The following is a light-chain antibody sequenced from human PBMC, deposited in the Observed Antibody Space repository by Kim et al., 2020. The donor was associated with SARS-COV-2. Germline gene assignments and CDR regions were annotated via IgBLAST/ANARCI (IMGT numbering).Light chain of an antibody. CDR1: HVIINY. J-gene: IGKJ4*01. V-gene: IGKV1-17*03. CDR3: LQHNSYPLT. CDR2: AAS. Sequence: GDSVTVTCQVDHVIINYLAWCQQKPGKAPKRLIYAASSLQSGVPSRFSGSGSGTEFPLTISSLQPEDFATYYCLQHNSYPLTFGGGTKVDIK.